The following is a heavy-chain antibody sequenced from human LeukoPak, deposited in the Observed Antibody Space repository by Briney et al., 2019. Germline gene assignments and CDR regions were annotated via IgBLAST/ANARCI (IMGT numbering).Heavy chain of an antibody. V-gene: IGHV3-23*01. CDR2: IASGGGDT. J-gene: IGHJ4*02. CDR3: ARYAPPTTIVTRFFDY. D-gene: IGHD4-11*01. CDR1: GFTFSTHA. Sequence: GGSLRLSCVASGFTFSTHAMTWVRQAPGKGLEWVSVIASGGGDTLYADSVKGRFTISRDNSKNTLYLQLNSLRAEDTAVYYCARYAPPTTIVTRFFDYWGQGTLVTVSS.